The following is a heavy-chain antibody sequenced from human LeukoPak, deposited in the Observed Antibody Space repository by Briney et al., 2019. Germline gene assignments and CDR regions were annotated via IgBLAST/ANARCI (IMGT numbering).Heavy chain of an antibody. CDR2: ISYDGSNK. J-gene: IGHJ4*02. V-gene: IGHV3-30*18. D-gene: IGHD1-14*01. CDR3: AKATGYLL. CDR1: GFTFSRYG. Sequence: PGGSLRLSCAASGFTFSRYGMHWVRQAPGKGLEWVAVISYDGSNKYYTDSVKGRFTISRDDSENTLYLQMNSLRAEDTAVYYCAKATGYLLWGQGTLVTVSS.